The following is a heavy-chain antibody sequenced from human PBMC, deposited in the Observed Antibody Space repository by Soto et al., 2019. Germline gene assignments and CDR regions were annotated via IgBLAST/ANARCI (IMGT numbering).Heavy chain of an antibody. CDR3: AKVYYYDSSGYYGGDAFDI. D-gene: IGHD3-22*01. CDR1: GYTFTSYD. V-gene: IGHV1-8*01. Sequence: ASVKVSCKASGYTFTSYDINWVRQATGQGLEWMGWMNPNSGNTGYAQKFQGRVTMTRNTSISTAYMELSSLRSEDAAVYYCAKVYYYDSSGYYGGDAFDIWGQGTMVTVSS. CDR2: MNPNSGNT. J-gene: IGHJ3*02.